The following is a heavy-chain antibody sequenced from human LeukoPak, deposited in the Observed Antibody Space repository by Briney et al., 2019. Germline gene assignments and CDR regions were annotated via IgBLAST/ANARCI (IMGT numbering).Heavy chain of an antibody. J-gene: IGHJ4*02. CDR2: ISSSSSYI. D-gene: IGHD1-26*01. CDR1: GFTFSSYG. V-gene: IGHV3-21*01. Sequence: KSGGSLRLSCAASGFTFSSYGMHWVRQAPGKGLEWVSSISSSSSYIYYADSVKGRFTISRDNAKNSLYLQMNSLRAEDTAVYYCARDLSGSHKGDYFDYWGQGTLVTVSS. CDR3: ARDLSGSHKGDYFDY.